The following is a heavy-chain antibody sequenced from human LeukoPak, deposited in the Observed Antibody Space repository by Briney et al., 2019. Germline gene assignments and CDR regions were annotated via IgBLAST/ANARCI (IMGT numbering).Heavy chain of an antibody. CDR1: GGTFSSYA. V-gene: IGHV1-69*13. D-gene: IGHD7-27*01. Sequence: ASVKVSCKASGGTFSSYAISWVRQAPGQGLEWMGGIIPIFGTANYAQKFQGRVTITADESTSTAYMELSSLRTEDTAVYYCAREFLLTGDLGWFDPWGQGTLVTVSS. J-gene: IGHJ5*02. CDR3: AREFLLTGDLGWFDP. CDR2: IIPIFGTA.